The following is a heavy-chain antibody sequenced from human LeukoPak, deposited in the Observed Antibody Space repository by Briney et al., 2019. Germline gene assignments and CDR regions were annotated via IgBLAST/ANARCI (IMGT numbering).Heavy chain of an antibody. J-gene: IGHJ6*02. CDR2: IIPILGIA. Sequence: ASVKVSFKASGGTFSSYAISWVRQAPGQGLEWMGRIIPILGIANYAQKFQGRVTITADKSTSTAYMELSSLRSEDTAVYYCAREHDYYGMDVWGQGTTVTVSS. CDR1: GGTFSSYA. V-gene: IGHV1-69*04. CDR3: AREHDYYGMDV.